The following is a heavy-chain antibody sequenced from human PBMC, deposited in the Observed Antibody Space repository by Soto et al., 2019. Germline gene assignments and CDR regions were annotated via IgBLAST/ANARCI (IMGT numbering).Heavy chain of an antibody. J-gene: IGHJ4*02. CDR3: TRVNPRGAEPMY. CDR2: INVDGTTT. Sequence: GGSLRLSCAASGFTFSRYWMHWVRQGPGKGLVWVSDINVDGTTTNYADSVKGRFTISRDNAKNTLYLQMNSLRAEDTAVYYCTRVNPRGAEPMYWGQGTLVTVSS. D-gene: IGHD3-10*01. V-gene: IGHV3-74*01. CDR1: GFTFSRYW.